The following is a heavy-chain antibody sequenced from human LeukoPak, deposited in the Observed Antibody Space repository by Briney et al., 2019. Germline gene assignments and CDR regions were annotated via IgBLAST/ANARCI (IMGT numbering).Heavy chain of an antibody. Sequence: SETLSLTCTVSGGSISSYYWSWIRQPPGKGLEWKGLEWIGYIYYSGSTNYNPSLKSRVTISVDTSKNQFSLKLSSVTAADTAVYYCARDSSYGFDYWGQGTLVTVSS. CDR2: IYYSGST. J-gene: IGHJ4*02. D-gene: IGHD5-18*01. CDR1: GGSISSYY. CDR3: ARDSSYGFDY. V-gene: IGHV4-59*12.